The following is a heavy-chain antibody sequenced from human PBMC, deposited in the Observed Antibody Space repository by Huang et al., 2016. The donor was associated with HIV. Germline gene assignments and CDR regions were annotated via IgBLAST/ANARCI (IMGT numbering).Heavy chain of an antibody. J-gene: IGHJ4*02. Sequence: QVQLVQSGSELKKPGASVKVSCKASGYTFLNYGINWVRQAPGQGLEGMGWIRTNTGDPKYAQGFTGRFVFSVDTSVTTAYLQINTLEAADTAVYYCARVGIGVYWGQGTLVAVSS. CDR2: IRTNTGDP. CDR3: ARVGIGVY. D-gene: IGHD1-20*01. V-gene: IGHV7-4-1*02. CDR1: GYTFLNYG.